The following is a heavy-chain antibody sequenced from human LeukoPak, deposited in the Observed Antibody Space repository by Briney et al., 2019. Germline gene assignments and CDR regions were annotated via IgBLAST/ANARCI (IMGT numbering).Heavy chain of an antibody. CDR2: ISAYNGNT. CDR1: GYTFTSYG. J-gene: IGHJ4*02. D-gene: IGHD1-26*01. V-gene: IGHV1-18*01. Sequence: ASVKVSCKASGYTFTSYGISWVRQAPGQGLEWMGWISAYNGNTNYAQKLQGRVTMTRDTSISTAYMELSRLRSDDTAVYYCGGGSYYLNYWGQGTLVTVSS. CDR3: GGGSYYLNY.